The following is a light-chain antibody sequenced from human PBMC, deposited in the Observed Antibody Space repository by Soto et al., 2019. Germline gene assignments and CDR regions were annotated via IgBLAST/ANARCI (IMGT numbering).Light chain of an antibody. V-gene: IGKV3-15*01. Sequence: EIMMTQSPATLSVSPGERATLSCRASQGVSSNLAWYQQKPDQAPRLLIYGASARATGIPARFWGRGSGTEFTHATSSLHSEDYAVDYSQQYNNWHQTFGRGPKVEIK. CDR2: GAS. J-gene: IGKJ1*01. CDR3: QQYNNWHQT. CDR1: QGVSSN.